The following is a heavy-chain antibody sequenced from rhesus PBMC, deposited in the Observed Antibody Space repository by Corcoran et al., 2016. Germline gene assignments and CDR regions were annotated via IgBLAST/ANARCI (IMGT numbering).Heavy chain of an antibody. D-gene: IGHD2-33*01. V-gene: IGHV4-106*01. CDR1: GGSISDSYF. J-gene: IGHJ5-1*01. CDR3: WLDQFDV. Sequence: QVQLLESGPGLVKPSETLSLTCAVSGGSISDSYFWSWVRQPPGKGLEWIGYIYGGGGATSYNTALKNRVTIARDTSKNQVSLKLTSVTAADTAVYYCWLDQFDVWGAGVLVTVSS. CDR2: IYGGGGAT.